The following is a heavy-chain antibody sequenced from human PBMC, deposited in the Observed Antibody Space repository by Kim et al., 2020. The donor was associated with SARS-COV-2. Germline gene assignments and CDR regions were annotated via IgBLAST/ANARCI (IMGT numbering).Heavy chain of an antibody. CDR3: ATGLWTRFSAGLVSVPDH. V-gene: IGHV1-24*01. CDR2: FDPEDGET. CDR1: GYTLTELS. D-gene: IGHD3-3*01. Sequence: ASVKVSCKVSGYTLTELSMHWVRQAPGKGLEWMGGFDPEDGETIYAQKFQGRVTMTEDTSTDTAYMELSSLRSEDTAVYYCATGLWTRFSAGLVSVPDHWGQGTLVTVSS. J-gene: IGHJ4*02.